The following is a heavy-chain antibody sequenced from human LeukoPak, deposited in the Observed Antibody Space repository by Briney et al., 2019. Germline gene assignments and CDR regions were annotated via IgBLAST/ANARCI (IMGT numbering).Heavy chain of an antibody. CDR1: GYTFTSYG. CDR2: ISACNGST. J-gene: IGHJ5*02. Sequence: ASVKVSCKASGYTFTSYGISWVRQAPGQGLEWMGWISACNGSTNYAQKLQGRVTMTTDTSTSTTYMELRSLRSDDTAVYYCARDSEYGSGSYYDNWFNPWGQGTLVTVSS. D-gene: IGHD3-10*01. V-gene: IGHV1-18*01. CDR3: ARDSEYGSGSYYDNWFNP.